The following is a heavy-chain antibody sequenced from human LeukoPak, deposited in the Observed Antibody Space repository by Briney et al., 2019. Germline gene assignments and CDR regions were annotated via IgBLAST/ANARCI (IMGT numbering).Heavy chain of an antibody. V-gene: IGHV3-21*04. CDR3: ANHMVRGVIITGGFDY. D-gene: IGHD3-10*01. Sequence: SGGSLRLSCAASGFTFSSYSMNWVRQAPGKGLEWVSSISSSSSYIYYADSVKGRFTISRDNAKKSLYLQMNSLRAEDTAVYYCANHMVRGVIITGGFDYWGQGTLVTVSS. CDR1: GFTFSSYS. J-gene: IGHJ4*02. CDR2: ISSSSSYI.